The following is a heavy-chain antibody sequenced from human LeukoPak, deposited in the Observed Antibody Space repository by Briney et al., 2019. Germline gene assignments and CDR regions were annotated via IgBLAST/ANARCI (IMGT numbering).Heavy chain of an antibody. J-gene: IGHJ4*02. CDR1: GFTFSSYA. V-gene: IGHV3-30-3*01. CDR2: ISYDGSNK. D-gene: IGHD3-22*01. CDR3: ARDPMIVVVIRSYYFDY. Sequence: GGSLRLSCAASGFTFSSYAMHWVRQAPGKGLEWVAVISYDGSNKYYADSVKGRFTISRDNSKNTLYLQMNSLRAEDTAVYYCARDPMIVVVIRSYYFDYWGQGTLVTVSS.